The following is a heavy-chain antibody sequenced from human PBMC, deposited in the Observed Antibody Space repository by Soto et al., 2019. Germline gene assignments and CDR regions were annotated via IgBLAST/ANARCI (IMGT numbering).Heavy chain of an antibody. CDR3: ARVDGAPYYYFGMDV. CDR2: IYYSGST. CDR1: GGSISSCGYY. D-gene: IGHD3-16*01. Sequence: SETLSLTCTVSGGSISSCGYYWSWIRQHPGKGLEWIGYIYYSGSTYYNPSLKSRVTISVDTSKNQFSLKLSSVTAADTAVYYCARVDGAPYYYFGMDVWGQGTTVTVSS. J-gene: IGHJ6*02. V-gene: IGHV4-31*03.